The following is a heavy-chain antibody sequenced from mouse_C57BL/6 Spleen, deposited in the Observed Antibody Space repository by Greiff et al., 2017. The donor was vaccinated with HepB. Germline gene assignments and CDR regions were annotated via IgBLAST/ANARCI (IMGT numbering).Heavy chain of an antibody. J-gene: IGHJ1*03. Sequence: QVQLKQSGPGLVQPSQSLSITCTVSGFSLTSYGVHWVRQSPGKGLEWLGVIWSGGSTDYNAAFISRLSISKDNSKSQVFFKMNSLQADDTAIYYCARGGRYWYFDVWGTGTTVTVSS. CDR2: IWSGGST. CDR1: GFSLTSYG. V-gene: IGHV2-2*01. CDR3: ARGGRYWYFDV.